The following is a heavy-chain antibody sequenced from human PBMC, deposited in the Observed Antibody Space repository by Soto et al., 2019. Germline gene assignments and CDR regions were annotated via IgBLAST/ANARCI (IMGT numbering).Heavy chain of an antibody. D-gene: IGHD5-12*01. CDR1: GYPISSGYY. V-gene: IGHV4-38-2*01. Sequence: NPSETLSLTCAVSGYPISSGYYWVLIRQPPGKGLEWIGIIHHSGSTYYNPSLRSRITISVDTSKNQFSLKMPSVTAADTAVYYCARSSGYVPGGYWGQGILVTVSS. J-gene: IGHJ4*02. CDR3: ARSSGYVPGGY. CDR2: IHHSGST.